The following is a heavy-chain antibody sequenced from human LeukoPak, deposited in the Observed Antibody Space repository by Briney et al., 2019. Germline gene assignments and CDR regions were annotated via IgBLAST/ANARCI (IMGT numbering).Heavy chain of an antibody. CDR3: ARERAAGTGGHRGYFDY. J-gene: IGHJ4*02. CDR1: RFSFSRSG. Sequence: GGSLRLSCAASRFSFSRSGMQWVRQAPGKGLEWVAVISFGGSHKYYAVSVNGRLTISRDNSRTNSLRAEETAIYYCARERAAGTGGHRGYFDYWGQGTLVTVSS. CDR2: ISFGGSHK. D-gene: IGHD6-13*01. V-gene: IGHV3-30*03.